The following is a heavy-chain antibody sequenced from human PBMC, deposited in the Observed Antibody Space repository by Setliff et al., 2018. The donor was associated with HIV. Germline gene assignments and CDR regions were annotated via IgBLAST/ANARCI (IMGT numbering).Heavy chain of an antibody. CDR2: ISSSSSTI. CDR1: GFTVSSNY. J-gene: IGHJ4*02. CDR3: ARSRAAGFDY. V-gene: IGHV3-48*01. D-gene: IGHD6-13*01. Sequence: GSLRLSCAASGFTVSSNYMSWVRQAPGKGLEWVSYISSSSSTIYYADSVKGRFTISRDNAKNSLYLQMNSLRAEDTAVYYCARSRAAGFDYWGQGTLVTVSS.